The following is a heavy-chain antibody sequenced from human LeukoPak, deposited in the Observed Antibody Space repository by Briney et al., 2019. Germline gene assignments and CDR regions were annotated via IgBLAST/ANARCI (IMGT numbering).Heavy chain of an antibody. CDR2: INHSGST. CDR3: ARDNWQLVH. Sequence: SETLSLTCAGYCISFSDYYWSLIRPPPRKGLEWIGEINHSGSTNYNPSLKSRVTISVDTSKNQFSLKLSSVTAADTAVYYCARDNWQLVHWGEGTQVTVSS. D-gene: IGHD6-13*01. CDR1: CISFSDYY. J-gene: IGHJ4*02. V-gene: IGHV4-34*01.